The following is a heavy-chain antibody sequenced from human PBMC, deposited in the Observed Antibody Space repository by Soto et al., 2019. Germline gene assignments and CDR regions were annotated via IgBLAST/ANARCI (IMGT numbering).Heavy chain of an antibody. CDR2: INPNSGGT. CDR1: GYTFTSYY. V-gene: IGHV1-2*04. CDR3: ARALSSSRPLGY. Sequence: ASVKVSCKASGYTFTSYYMHWVRQAPGQGLEWMGWINPNSGGTNYAQKFQGWVTMTRDTSISTAYMELSRLRSDDTAVYYCARALSSSRPLGYWGQGTLVTVSS. J-gene: IGHJ4*02. D-gene: IGHD6-6*01.